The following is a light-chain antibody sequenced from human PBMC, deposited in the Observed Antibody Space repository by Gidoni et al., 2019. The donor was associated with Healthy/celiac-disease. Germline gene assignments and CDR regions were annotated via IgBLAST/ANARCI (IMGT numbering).Light chain of an antibody. CDR2: WAS. CDR3: QKYYSTPFT. CDR1: QRVLYSSNNKNY. V-gene: IGKV4-1*01. Sequence: DIVIPQSPDSLAMALGERATINCKSSQRVLYSSNNKNYLAWYQQKPGQPPKLLIYWASTRESGVPDRFSGSGSGTAFTLTISSLQAEDVAVYYCQKYYSTPFTFGPGTKVDIK. J-gene: IGKJ3*01.